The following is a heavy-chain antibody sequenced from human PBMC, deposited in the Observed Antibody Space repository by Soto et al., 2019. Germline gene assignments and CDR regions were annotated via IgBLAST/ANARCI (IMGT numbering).Heavy chain of an antibody. D-gene: IGHD6-6*01. CDR1: GYRFTGYW. Sequence: RESLKLSCRGFGYRFTGYWIGWVRQLPGKGLEWMGVIYPSDSDTRYNPAFQGQVTISADKATNTAHLQWGSLKASDTAMYYCTVGLSSDFAYWGQGTLVTVSS. CDR3: TVGLSSDFAY. CDR2: IYPSDSDT. J-gene: IGHJ4*02. V-gene: IGHV5-51*01.